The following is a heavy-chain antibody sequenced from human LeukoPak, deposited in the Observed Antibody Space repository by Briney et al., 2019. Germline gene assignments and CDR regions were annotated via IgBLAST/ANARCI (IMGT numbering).Heavy chain of an antibody. CDR2: ISGRGDRT. J-gene: IGHJ5*02. D-gene: IGHD2-2*01. V-gene: IGHV3-23*01. Sequence: GGSLRLSCAASGFTFSSYWMHWVRQAPGKGLEWVSAISGRGDRTYYADSVKGRCTISRDNSKNTLYLQINSLRADDTAIYYCAKELVPAANWFDPWGQGTLVTVSS. CDR3: AKELVPAANWFDP. CDR1: GFTFSSYW.